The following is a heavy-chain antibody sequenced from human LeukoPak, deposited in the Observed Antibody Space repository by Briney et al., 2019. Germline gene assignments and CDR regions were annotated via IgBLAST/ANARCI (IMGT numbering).Heavy chain of an antibody. CDR1: GGSISSSSYY. CDR2: IYYSGST. V-gene: IGHV4-39*07. J-gene: IGHJ4*02. D-gene: IGHD3-10*01. CDR3: ARDQRGYYGSGSYLDY. Sequence: PSETLSLTCTVSGGSISSSSYYWGWIRQPPGKGLEWIGSIYYSGSTYYNPSLKSRVTISVDTSKNQFSLKLSSVTAADTAVYYCARDQRGYYGSGSYLDYWGQGTLVTVSS.